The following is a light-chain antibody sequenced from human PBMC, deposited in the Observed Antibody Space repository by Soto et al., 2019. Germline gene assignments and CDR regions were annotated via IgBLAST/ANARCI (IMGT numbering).Light chain of an antibody. CDR1: SSDVGAYKY. J-gene: IGLJ3*02. CDR3: TSYVGSNIWV. V-gene: IGLV2-8*01. CDR2: EVS. Sequence: QSVLTQPPSASGSPGQSVTISCTGTSSDVGAYKYVSWYQQYPGKAPKLMIYEVSKRPSGVPDRFSGSKSGNTASLTVSGLQAEDAADYYYTSYVGSNIWVFGGGTKLTVL.